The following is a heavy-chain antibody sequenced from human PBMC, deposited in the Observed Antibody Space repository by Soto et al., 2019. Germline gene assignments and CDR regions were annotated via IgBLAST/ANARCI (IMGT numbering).Heavy chain of an antibody. D-gene: IGHD2-2*01. CDR2: ISRSSSYI. CDR1: GFSFSNYG. CDR3: ARSDCTSTSCYEVWFDP. J-gene: IGHJ5*02. Sequence: EVQLVESGGGLVKPGGSLRLSCAASGFSFSNYGMNWVRQAPGKGLEWVSSISRSSSYISYADSVKGRFTISRDNSKNSVYLQMNSLRAEDTAVYYCARSDCTSTSCYEVWFDPLGQGTLVTVSS. V-gene: IGHV3-21*01.